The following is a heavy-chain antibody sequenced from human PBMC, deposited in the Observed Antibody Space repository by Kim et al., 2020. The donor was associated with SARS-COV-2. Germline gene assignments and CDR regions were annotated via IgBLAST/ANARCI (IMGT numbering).Heavy chain of an antibody. J-gene: IGHJ3*02. V-gene: IGHV3-9*01. Sequence: SLRLSCAASGFTFDDYAMHWVRQAPGKGLEWVSGISWNSGSIGYADSVKGRFTISRDNAKNSLYLQMNSLRAEDTALYYCAKDIKVHDAFDIWGQGTTVTVSS. CDR1: GFTFDDYA. CDR3: AKDIKVHDAFDI. CDR2: ISWNSGSI.